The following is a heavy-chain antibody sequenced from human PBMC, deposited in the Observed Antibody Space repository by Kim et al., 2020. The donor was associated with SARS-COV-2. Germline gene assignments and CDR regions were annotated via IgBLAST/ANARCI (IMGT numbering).Heavy chain of an antibody. CDR1: GYSFTTYW. V-gene: IGHV5-51*01. J-gene: IGHJ6*02. CDR3: ARSRAPPGGLYYGMDV. CDR2: IYPGDSDT. Sequence: GESLKISCKGSGYSFTTYWIGWVRQMPGKGLEWMGIIYPGDSDTRYSPSSQGQVTISADKSISTAYLQWSSLEASDTAMYYCARSRAPPGGLYYGMDVWGQGTTVTVSS. D-gene: IGHD6-13*01.